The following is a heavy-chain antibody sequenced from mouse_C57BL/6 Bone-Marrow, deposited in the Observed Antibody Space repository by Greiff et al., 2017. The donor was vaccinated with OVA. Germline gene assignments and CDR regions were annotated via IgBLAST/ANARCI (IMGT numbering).Heavy chain of an antibody. V-gene: IGHV2-9-1*01. CDR3: ARKGYYYGSSYLYWYFDV. J-gene: IGHJ1*03. CDR1: GFSLTSYA. CDR2: IWTGGGT. D-gene: IGHD1-1*01. Sequence: VKLMELGPGLVAPSQSLSITCTVSGFSLTSYAISWVRQPPGKGLEWLGVIWTGGGTNYNSALKSRLSISKDNSKSQVFLKMNSLQTDDTARYYCARKGYYYGSSYLYWYFDVWGTGTTVTVSS.